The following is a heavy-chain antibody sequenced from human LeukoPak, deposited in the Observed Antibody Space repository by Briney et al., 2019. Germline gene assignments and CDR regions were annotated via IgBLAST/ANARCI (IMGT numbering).Heavy chain of an antibody. CDR2: IYHSGST. CDR3: AIEAGSGYYY. J-gene: IGHJ4*02. CDR1: GGSISSGGYS. V-gene: IGHV4-30-2*01. D-gene: IGHD3-22*01. Sequence: SQTLSLTCAVSGGSISSGGYSWSWIRQPPGKGLEWIGYIYHSGSTYYNPSLKSRVTISVDTSKNQFSLKLSSVTAADTAVYYCAIEAGSGYYYWGQGTLVTVSS.